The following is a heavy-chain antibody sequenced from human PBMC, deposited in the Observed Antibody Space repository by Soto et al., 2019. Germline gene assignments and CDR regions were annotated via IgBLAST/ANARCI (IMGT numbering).Heavy chain of an antibody. CDR1: GFTFTNYA. CDR3: AKDRLRRGADY. D-gene: IGHD4-17*01. CDR2: ISGGSGST. J-gene: IGHJ4*02. V-gene: IGHV3-23*01. Sequence: EVQLLESGGGLVQPGGSLRLSCAASGFTFTNYAMSWVRQAPGKGLEWVSIISGGSGSTYYADPVKGRFTISRDNSKNTVYLQMNSLRAEDTAVYFCAKDRLRRGADYWGQGTLVTVSS.